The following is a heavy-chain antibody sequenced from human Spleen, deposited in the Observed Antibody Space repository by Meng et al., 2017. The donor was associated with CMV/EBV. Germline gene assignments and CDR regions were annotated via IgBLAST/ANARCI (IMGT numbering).Heavy chain of an antibody. CDR2: IYHSGNT. J-gene: IGHJ5*02. D-gene: IGHD7-27*01. Sequence: SETLSLTCTVSDYSISNGYYWGWIRQPPGKGLEWIGNIYHSGNTYYNPSLKSRVTISVDTSKNQFSLKLSSVTAADTAVYYCARDPLTGISSWGQGTLVTVSS. V-gene: IGHV4-38-2*02. CDR3: ARDPLTGISS. CDR1: DYSISNGYY.